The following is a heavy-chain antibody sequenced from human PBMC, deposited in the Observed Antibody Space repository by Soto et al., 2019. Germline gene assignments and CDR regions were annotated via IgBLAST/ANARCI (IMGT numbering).Heavy chain of an antibody. Sequence: ETLSLTCTVSGGSIRGYYWSWIRQPPGKGLEWIGYIYYSGSTNYNPSLKSRVTMSVDTSKNQFSLNLNSVTAADTAVYFCAREGGVATPIGMDVWGQGTTVTVSS. CDR1: GGSIRGYY. CDR3: AREGGVATPIGMDV. D-gene: IGHD5-12*01. V-gene: IGHV4-59*01. CDR2: IYYSGST. J-gene: IGHJ6*02.